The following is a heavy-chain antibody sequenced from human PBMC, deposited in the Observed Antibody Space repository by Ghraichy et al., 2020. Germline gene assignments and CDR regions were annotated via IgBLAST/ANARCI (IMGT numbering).Heavy chain of an antibody. D-gene: IGHD5-12*01. J-gene: IGHJ5*02. CDR2: INPNSGST. CDR1: GYTFAGYF. V-gene: IGHV1-2*02. CDR3: AKDDPRGYSFGPGFDP. Sequence: ASVKVSCKASGYTFAGYFIHWVRQAPGQGLEWMGWINPNSGSTNLAQRFQGRVTLTRDTSITTVYMDLSSLNFNDTAGYYCAKDDPRGYSFGPGFDPWGQGTLVTGSS.